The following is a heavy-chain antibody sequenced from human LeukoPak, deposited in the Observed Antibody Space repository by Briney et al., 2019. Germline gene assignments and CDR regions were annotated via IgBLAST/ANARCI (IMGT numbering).Heavy chain of an antibody. CDR2: IYSDGST. Sequence: PSETLSLTCTVSGASITGYYWSWVRQPAGEGLEWIGRIYSDGSTYYKPSLRGRVTMSVDTSKNQFSLRLSSVTAADTAVYYCARDRTIFGVDIPRGWFDPWGQGTLVTVSS. V-gene: IGHV4-4*07. CDR3: ARDRTIFGVDIPRGWFDP. J-gene: IGHJ5*02. D-gene: IGHD3-3*01. CDR1: GASITGYY.